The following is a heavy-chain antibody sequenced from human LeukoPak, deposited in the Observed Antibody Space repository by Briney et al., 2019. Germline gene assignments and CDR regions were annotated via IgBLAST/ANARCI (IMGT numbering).Heavy chain of an antibody. V-gene: IGHV3-7*01. D-gene: IGHD6-19*01. CDR2: IKQDGSEK. CDR1: GFTFSSHW. J-gene: IGHJ6*02. Sequence: PGGSLRLSCEASGFTFSSHWMSWVRQAPGKGLEWEAIIKQDGSEKDYVDSVTGRFTISRDNAKNSLYLQMNSLRDEDTAVYYCARDTSAWRYGMDVWGQGTTVTVSS. CDR3: ARDTSAWRYGMDV.